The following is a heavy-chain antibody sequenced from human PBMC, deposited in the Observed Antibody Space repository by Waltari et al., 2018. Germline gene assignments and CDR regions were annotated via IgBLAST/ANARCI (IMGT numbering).Heavy chain of an antibody. V-gene: IGHV1-69*05. CDR3: ARGLRDGYNFLTYPFDP. CDR2: SIPIFGTA. CDR1: GGTFSSYA. Sequence: QVQLVQSGAEVKKPGSSVKVSCKASGGTFSSYAISWVRQAPGQGLEWMGGSIPIFGTANYAQKFQGRVTITTDESTSTAYMELSSLRSEDTAVYYCARGLRDGYNFLTYPFDPWGQGTLVTVSS. J-gene: IGHJ5*02. D-gene: IGHD5-12*01.